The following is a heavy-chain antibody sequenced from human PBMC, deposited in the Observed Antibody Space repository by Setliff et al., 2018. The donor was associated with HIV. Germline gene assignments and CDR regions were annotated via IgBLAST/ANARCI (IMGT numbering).Heavy chain of an antibody. D-gene: IGHD3-22*01. Sequence: GGSLRLSCAASGFTLSSYSMNWVRQAPGKGLEWVSSISSSTSYIYYADSVKGRFTISRDNAKNSLYLQMSSLTSEDTAIYYCARDDHYYDMGSILSDWYFDIWDRGTLVTVSS. CDR3: ARDDHYYDMGSILSDWYFDI. CDR2: ISSSTSYI. J-gene: IGHJ2*01. V-gene: IGHV3-21*04. CDR1: GFTLSSYS.